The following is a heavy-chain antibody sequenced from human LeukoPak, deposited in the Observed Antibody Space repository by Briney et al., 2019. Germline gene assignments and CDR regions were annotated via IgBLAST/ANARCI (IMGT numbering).Heavy chain of an antibody. D-gene: IGHD2-15*01. V-gene: IGHV1-69*04. J-gene: IGHJ4*02. CDR1: GGTFSSYA. Sequence: SVKVSCKASGGTFSSYAISWVRQAPGQGLEWKGRIIPIIDLANYAQKFQGRVTITADESTSTAYMELSSLRSEDTAIYCNGGSCYSYWGQGTLVTISS. CDR3: GGSCYSY. CDR2: IIPIIDLA.